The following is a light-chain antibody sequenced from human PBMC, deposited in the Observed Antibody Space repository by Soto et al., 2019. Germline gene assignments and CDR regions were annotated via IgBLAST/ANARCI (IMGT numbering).Light chain of an antibody. J-gene: IGLJ1*01. CDR1: SSNIGNNY. V-gene: IGLV1-51*01. CDR2: DNN. CDR3: SSFAGSYTHV. Sequence: QSVLTQPPSVSAAPGQKVTISCSGSSSNIGNNYVSWYQQLPGTAPKLLIYDNNKRPSGIPDRFSGSKSGTSATLGITGLQTGDEADYYCSSFAGSYTHVFGSGTKVTVL.